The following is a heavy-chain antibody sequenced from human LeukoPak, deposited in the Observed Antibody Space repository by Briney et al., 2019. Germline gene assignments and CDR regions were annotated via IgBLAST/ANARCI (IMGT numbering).Heavy chain of an antibody. D-gene: IGHD7-27*01. CDR3: AKDLNWGGR. V-gene: IGHV3-23*01. CDR1: GFTFSTSA. Sequence: PGGSLRLSCAASGFTFSTSAMTWVRQAPGKGLEWVSGISGSGVTDYADSVKGRFTISRDNSKNTLYLQMNSLRAEDPAVYYCAKDLNWGGRWGQGTLVTVSS. CDR2: ISGSGVT. J-gene: IGHJ4*02.